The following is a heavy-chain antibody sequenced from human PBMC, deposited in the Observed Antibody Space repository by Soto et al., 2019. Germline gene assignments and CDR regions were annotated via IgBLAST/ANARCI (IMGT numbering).Heavy chain of an antibody. J-gene: IGHJ4*02. D-gene: IGHD3-16*01. CDR2: IYHSGST. CDR1: GGSISSGGYS. CDR3: ARAERRLGFDY. Sequence: QLQLQESGSGLAKPSQTLSLTCAVSGGSISSGGYSWSWIRQPPGKGLEWIGYIYHSGSTYYNPSLKSRVTISVDRSKNQFSLKLSSVTAADTAVYYCARAERRLGFDYWGQGTLVTVSS. V-gene: IGHV4-30-2*01.